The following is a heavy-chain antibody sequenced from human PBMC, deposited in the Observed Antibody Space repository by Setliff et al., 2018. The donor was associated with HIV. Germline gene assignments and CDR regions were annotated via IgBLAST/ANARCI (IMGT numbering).Heavy chain of an antibody. V-gene: IGHV1-69*13. J-gene: IGHJ5*02. D-gene: IGHD3-16*01. Sequence: SVKVSCKASGGGFSNHAITWVRQAPGQGLEWMGVIIPIFTTTDYAQKFRGRLTINADESTDTAYMELRSLRSADTAIYYCAALNEYAYQTGGWFDPWGQGTPVTV. CDR1: GGGFSNHA. CDR2: IIPIFTTT. CDR3: AALNEYAYQTGGWFDP.